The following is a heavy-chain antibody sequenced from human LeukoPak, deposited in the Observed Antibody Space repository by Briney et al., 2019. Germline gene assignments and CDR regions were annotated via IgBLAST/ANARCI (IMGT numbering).Heavy chain of an antibody. V-gene: IGHV3-30*02. CDR3: ARAPPGEYSGYDYYFDY. Sequence: GGSLRLSCAASGFTFSSYGMHWVRQAPGKGLEWVAFIRYDGSNKYYADSVKGRFTISRDNSKNTLYLQMNSLRADDTAVYYCARAPPGEYSGYDYYFDYWGQGTLVTVSS. D-gene: IGHD5-12*01. CDR2: IRYDGSNK. CDR1: GFTFSSYG. J-gene: IGHJ4*02.